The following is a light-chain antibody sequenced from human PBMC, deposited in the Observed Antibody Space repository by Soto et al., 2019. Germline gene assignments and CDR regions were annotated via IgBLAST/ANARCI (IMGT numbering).Light chain of an antibody. J-gene: IGLJ2*01. CDR3: TSWATSTTMI. CDR2: DVN. CDR1: RSDIGAYNF. V-gene: IGLV2-14*03. Sequence: QSVLTQPASVSGSPGQSITISCTGTRSDIGAYNFVSWYQQHPGEVPKLILYDVNVRPSGVSKRFSGSKSGNTASLTISGLQAEDEADYYCTSWATSTTMIFGGGTQLPVL.